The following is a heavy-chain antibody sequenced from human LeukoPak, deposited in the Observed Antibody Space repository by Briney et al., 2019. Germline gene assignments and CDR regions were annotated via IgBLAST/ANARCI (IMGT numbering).Heavy chain of an antibody. Sequence: GGTLRLSCAASGFTFSSYGMSWVRQAPGKGLEWVSAISGSGGSTYYADSVKGRFTISRDNSKNTLYLQMNSLRAEDTAVYYCAKDVEDGSGTTYGNDAFDIWGQGTMVTVSS. CDR2: ISGSGGST. D-gene: IGHD3-10*01. CDR3: AKDVEDGSGTTYGNDAFDI. CDR1: GFTFSSYG. J-gene: IGHJ3*02. V-gene: IGHV3-23*01.